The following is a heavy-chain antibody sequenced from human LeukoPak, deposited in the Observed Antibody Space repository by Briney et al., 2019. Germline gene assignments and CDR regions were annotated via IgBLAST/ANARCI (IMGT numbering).Heavy chain of an antibody. Sequence: GGSLRLSCAASGFTFSSYTMHWVRQAPGKGLECVSSISSSSSYIYYAVSVKGRFTIYRDNAKNSLYLQMNSLRAEDTAVYYCARGGYSGYDVLGFYFDYWGQGTLVTVSS. CDR1: GFTFSSYT. J-gene: IGHJ4*02. V-gene: IGHV3-21*01. D-gene: IGHD5-12*01. CDR2: ISSSSSYI. CDR3: ARGGYSGYDVLGFYFDY.